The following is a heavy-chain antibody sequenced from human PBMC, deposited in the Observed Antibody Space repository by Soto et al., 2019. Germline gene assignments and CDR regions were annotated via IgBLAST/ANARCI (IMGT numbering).Heavy chain of an antibody. D-gene: IGHD5-12*01. CDR3: AKDNGSGCDWLRVGDASDI. Sequence: QVQLVESGGGVVQPGRSLRLSCAASGFTFSSYGMHWVRQAPGKGLEWVAVISYDGSNKYYADSVKGRLTISRDNSKNKLYLQMNSRRGEDTAVYYGAKDNGSGCDWLRVGDASDIWGQGTMVTVSS. V-gene: IGHV3-30*18. CDR2: ISYDGSNK. CDR1: GFTFSSYG. J-gene: IGHJ3*02.